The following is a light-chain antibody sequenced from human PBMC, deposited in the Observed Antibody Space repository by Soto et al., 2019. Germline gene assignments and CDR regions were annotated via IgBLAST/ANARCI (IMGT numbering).Light chain of an antibody. CDR2: QTS. Sequence: EIVLTQSPATLSSSPGDRVTLSFRSSLYINTRLAWYQHRPGQAPRLLIYQTSIRAAGIPARFSASGTGTDFTLTISDVQPEDFAVYYCHQRQSWPRTFGQGTKVDIK. CDR1: LYINTR. J-gene: IGKJ1*01. V-gene: IGKV3-11*01. CDR3: HQRQSWPRT.